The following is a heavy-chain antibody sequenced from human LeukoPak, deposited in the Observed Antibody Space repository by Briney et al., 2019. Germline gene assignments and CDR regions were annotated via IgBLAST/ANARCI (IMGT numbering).Heavy chain of an antibody. CDR3: ARNPVRNAYYRDSTRY. Sequence: PGGSLRLSCEGSAFTFSDYGLHWVRQAPGRGLERVALIWYDGSHTYYADSVKGRFTISRDNSKNTLYLQMNSLRAEGTALYYCARNPVRNAYYRDSTRYWGQGTLVTVSS. CDR2: IWYDGSHT. V-gene: IGHV3-33*01. CDR1: AFTFSDYG. D-gene: IGHD3-16*01. J-gene: IGHJ4*02.